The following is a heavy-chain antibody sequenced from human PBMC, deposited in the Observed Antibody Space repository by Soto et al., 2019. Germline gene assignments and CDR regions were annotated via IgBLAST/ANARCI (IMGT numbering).Heavy chain of an antibody. CDR2: ISYDGSTT. CDR3: VAGDGDY. D-gene: IGHD2-21*02. J-gene: IGHJ4*02. CDR1: GFTFSNSD. V-gene: IGHV3-30*03. Sequence: QVQLVESGGGVVQPGRSLRLSCAASGFTFSNSDIHCVRQAPGKGLEWVAVISYDGSTTYYLDSVKGRFTLSRDNSGNTLYLQMNSLRVEDTAVYYCVAGDGDYWGQGTLVTVSS.